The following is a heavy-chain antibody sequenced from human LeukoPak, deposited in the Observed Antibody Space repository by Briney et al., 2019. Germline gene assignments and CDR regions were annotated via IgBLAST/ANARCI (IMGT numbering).Heavy chain of an antibody. CDR3: AKSPSGGYYTGSLFYFDS. J-gene: IGHJ4*02. Sequence: PGGSLRLSCAASGFSFSSYDMSWVRQAPGKGLEWVSRISGRGVSTAYADSVKGRFTISRDNSKNTVYLQMSSVRAEDTAIYYCAKSPSGGYYTGSLFYFDSWGQGTLVTVSS. D-gene: IGHD3-10*01. CDR1: GFSFSSYD. CDR2: ISGRGVST. V-gene: IGHV3-23*01.